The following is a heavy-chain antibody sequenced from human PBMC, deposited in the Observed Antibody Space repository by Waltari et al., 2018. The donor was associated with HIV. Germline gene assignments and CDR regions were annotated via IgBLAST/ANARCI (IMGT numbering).Heavy chain of an antibody. D-gene: IGHD5-12*01. J-gene: IGHJ4*02. CDR2: INTGGSSI. CDR3: ARPRYSGYDYPTFLDY. V-gene: IGHV3-11*01. CDR1: GFPFSNHY. Sequence: QVQLVESGGGLVKPVGSLTIPCTASGFPFSNHYISWVRQAPEKGLEWVSYINTGGSSIYYTYSVKGRFTISRDNAKNSLYLQMDNLRGEDTAVYYCARPRYSGYDYPTFLDYWGQGNPVTVSS.